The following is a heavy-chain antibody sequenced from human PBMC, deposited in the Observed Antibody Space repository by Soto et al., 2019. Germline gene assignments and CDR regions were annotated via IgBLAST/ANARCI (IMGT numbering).Heavy chain of an antibody. V-gene: IGHV1-2*04. J-gene: IGHJ5*02. Sequence: QVQLVQSGAEVKKPGASVKVSCKASGYTFTGYYMHWVRQAPGQGLEWMGWINPNSGGTNYAQKFKGCVALTRDTSISKANMEVSRLSADDTAVYYCARGPIPGGSGGSCCINGFDPGGQGTLVTVSS. CDR2: INPNSGGT. D-gene: IGHD2-15*01. CDR3: ARGPIPGGSGGSCCINGFDP. CDR1: GYTFTGYY.